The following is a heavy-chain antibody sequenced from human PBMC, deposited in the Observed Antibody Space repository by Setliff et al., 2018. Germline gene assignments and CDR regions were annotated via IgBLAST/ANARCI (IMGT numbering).Heavy chain of an antibody. CDR2: IYYSGST. D-gene: IGHD3-3*01. J-gene: IGHJ4*02. CDR3: SSRRMTVLGVSNFDY. Sequence: SETLSLTCTVSGGSISSSSYYWGWIRQPPGKGLEWIGSIYYSGSTYYNPSLKSRVTISEDTSKNQFSLTLTSVTTADTAVYYCSSRRMTVLGVSNFDYWGQGKLVTVSS. CDR1: GGSISSSSYY. V-gene: IGHV4-39*07.